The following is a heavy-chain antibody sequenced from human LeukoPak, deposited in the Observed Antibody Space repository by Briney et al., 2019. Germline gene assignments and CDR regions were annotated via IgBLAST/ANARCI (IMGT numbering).Heavy chain of an antibody. D-gene: IGHD3-22*01. CDR2: IYWDDDK. J-gene: IGHJ3*02. CDR1: GFSLSTSGVG. Sequence: SGPALVKPTQTLTLTCTFSGFSLSTSGVGVGWIRQPPGKALEWLALIYWDDDKRYSPSLKSRLTITKDTSKNQVVLTMTNMDPVDTATYYCAGPIPSSDSSGYRYDAFDIWGQGTMVTVSS. CDR3: AGPIPSSDSSGYRYDAFDI. V-gene: IGHV2-5*02.